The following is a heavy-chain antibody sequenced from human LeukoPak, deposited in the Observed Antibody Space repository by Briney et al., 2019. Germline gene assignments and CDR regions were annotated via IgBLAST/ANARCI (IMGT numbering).Heavy chain of an antibody. CDR1: GGSIRDYY. CDR3: ARGVGSSGYEDY. Sequence: PSETLSLTCTVSGGSIRDYYWSWLRQPPGKGLEWIGYIYYSGSTNYNPSLKSRATISVDTSKIQFSLKLSSVTAADTAVYYCARGVGSSGYEDYWGQGTLVTVSS. J-gene: IGHJ4*02. D-gene: IGHD3-22*01. CDR2: IYYSGST. V-gene: IGHV4-59*01.